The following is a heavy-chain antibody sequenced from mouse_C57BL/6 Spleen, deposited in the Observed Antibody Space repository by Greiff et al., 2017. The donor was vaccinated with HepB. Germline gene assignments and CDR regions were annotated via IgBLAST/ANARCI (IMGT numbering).Heavy chain of an antibody. D-gene: IGHD1-1*01. CDR3: AKATVVVPYDMDY. J-gene: IGHJ4*01. CDR1: GYTFTGYW. V-gene: IGHV1-9*01. CDR2: IVPGSGST. Sequence: VQLQQSGAELMKPGASVKLSCKATGYTFTGYWIEWVKQRPGHGLEWIGEIVPGSGSTKYTEKFKGKATFTADTSSNTAYMQLSSLTTEDSAIYYCAKATVVVPYDMDYWGQGTSVTVSS.